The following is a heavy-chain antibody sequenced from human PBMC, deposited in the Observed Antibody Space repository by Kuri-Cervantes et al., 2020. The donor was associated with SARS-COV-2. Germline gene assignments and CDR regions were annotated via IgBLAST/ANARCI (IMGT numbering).Heavy chain of an antibody. CDR3: ARGTNIAAAGTLDY. CDR1: GGSISSYY. Sequence: GSLRLSCTASGGSISSYYWSWIRQPPGKGLEWIGYIYYSGSTNYNPSLKSRVTISVDTSKNQFSLKLSSVTAADTAVYYCARGTNIAAAGTLDYWGQGTLVTVSS. J-gene: IGHJ4*02. D-gene: IGHD6-13*01. V-gene: IGHV4-59*01. CDR2: IYYSGST.